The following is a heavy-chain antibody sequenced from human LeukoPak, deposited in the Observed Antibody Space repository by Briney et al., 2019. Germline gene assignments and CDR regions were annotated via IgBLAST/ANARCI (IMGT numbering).Heavy chain of an antibody. V-gene: IGHV4-30-4*01. J-gene: IGHJ4*02. CDR1: GGSISSGDYY. Sequence: SETLSLTCTVSGGSISSGDYYWSWIRQPPGKGLEWIGYIYYSGSTYYNPSLKSRVTISVDTPKNQFSLKLSSVTAADTAVYYCARDLREPYYYGSGSYPDYWGQGTLVTVSS. CDR3: ARDLREPYYYGSGSYPDY. CDR2: IYYSGST. D-gene: IGHD3-10*01.